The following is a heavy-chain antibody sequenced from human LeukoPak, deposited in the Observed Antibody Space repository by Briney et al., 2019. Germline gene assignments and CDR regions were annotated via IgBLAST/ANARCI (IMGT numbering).Heavy chain of an antibody. CDR3: ARHSFGSSGRRRGRRYFDY. CDR1: GGSISSSSYY. D-gene: IGHD1-26*01. J-gene: IGHJ4*02. CDR2: IYYSGST. V-gene: IGHV4-39*01. Sequence: PSETLSLTCTVSGGSISSSSYYWGWIRQPPGKGLEWIGSIYYSGSTYYNPSLKSRVTISVDTSKNQFSLKLSSVTAADTAVYYCARHSFGSSGRRRGRRYFDYWGQGTLVTVSS.